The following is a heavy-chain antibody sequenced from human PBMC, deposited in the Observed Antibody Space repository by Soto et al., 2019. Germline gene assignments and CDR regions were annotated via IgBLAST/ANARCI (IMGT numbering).Heavy chain of an antibody. V-gene: IGHV4-39*01. J-gene: IGHJ6*02. CDR3: ARTIVPSGGSCYSGGLDV. Sequence: SETLSLTCTVSGGSISSSSYYWGWIRQPPGKGLEWIGSIYYSGSTYYNPSLKSRVTISVDTSKNQFSLKLSSVTAADTAVYYCARTIVPSGGSCYSGGLDVWGQGITVTVSS. CDR1: GGSISSSSYY. CDR2: IYYSGST. D-gene: IGHD2-15*01.